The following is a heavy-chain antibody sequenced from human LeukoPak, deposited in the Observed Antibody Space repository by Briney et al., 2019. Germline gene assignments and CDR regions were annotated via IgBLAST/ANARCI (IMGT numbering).Heavy chain of an antibody. J-gene: IGHJ4*02. CDR1: GYTLTSYY. D-gene: IGHD1-26*01. Sequence: GASVKVSCKASGYTLTSYYMHWVRQAPGQGLEWMGIINPSGGSTSYAQKFQGRVTMTRDTSTSTVYMELSSLRSEDTAVYYCARTGDGGATSPAFDYWGQGTLVTVSS. CDR2: INPSGGST. CDR3: ARTGDGGATSPAFDY. V-gene: IGHV1-46*01.